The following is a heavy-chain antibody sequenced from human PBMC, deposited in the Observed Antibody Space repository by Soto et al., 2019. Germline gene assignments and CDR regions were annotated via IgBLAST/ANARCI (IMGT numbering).Heavy chain of an antibody. Sequence: GGSLRLSCAASGFTFSSYAMSWVRQAPGKGLEWVSAISGSGGSTYYADSVKGRFTISRDNSKNTLYLQMNSLRAEETAVYYCAKFSSSSSWYFDLWGRGTLVTVSS. D-gene: IGHD6-6*01. J-gene: IGHJ2*01. CDR1: GFTFSSYA. CDR3: AKFSSSSSWYFDL. V-gene: IGHV3-23*01. CDR2: ISGSGGST.